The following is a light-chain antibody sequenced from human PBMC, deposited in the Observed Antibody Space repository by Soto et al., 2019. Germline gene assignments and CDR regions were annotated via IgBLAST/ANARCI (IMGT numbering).Light chain of an antibody. Sequence: DIQMTQSPSTLSASAGDRVTITCRASQSITNRLAWYQQKPGKAPQVLIYDASSLESGVPSRFRGSGYGTEFILPLRSLKPDDFATYDCQHYGGMWTFGQGTKVDIK. CDR3: QHYGGMWT. CDR2: DAS. CDR1: QSITNR. J-gene: IGKJ1*01. V-gene: IGKV1-5*01.